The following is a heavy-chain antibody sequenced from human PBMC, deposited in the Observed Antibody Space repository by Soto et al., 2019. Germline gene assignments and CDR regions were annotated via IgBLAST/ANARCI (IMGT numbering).Heavy chain of an antibody. J-gene: IGHJ3*02. CDR2: ISSSSSYT. D-gene: IGHD3-9*01. CDR3: ARDADILTGSDAFDI. Sequence: GGSLRLSCAASGFTFSDYYMTWIRQAPGKGLEWVSYISSSSSYTNYADSVKGRFTISRDNAKNSLYLQMNSLRAEDTAVYYCARDADILTGSDAFDIWGQGTMVTVSS. CDR1: GFTFSDYY. V-gene: IGHV3-11*05.